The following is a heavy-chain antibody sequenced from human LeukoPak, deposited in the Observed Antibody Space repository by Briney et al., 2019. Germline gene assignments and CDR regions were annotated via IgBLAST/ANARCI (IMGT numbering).Heavy chain of an antibody. J-gene: IGHJ4*02. V-gene: IGHV4-39*01. CDR3: ARQSINRDGYNPFDY. D-gene: IGHD5-24*01. CDR2: IYYSGST. CDR1: GGSISSSSYY. Sequence: SETLSLTCTVSGGSISSSSYYWGWIRQPPGKGLEWIGSIYYSGSTYYNPSLKSRVTISVDTSKNQFSLKESSVTAADTAAYYCARQSINRDGYNPFDYWGQGTLVTVSS.